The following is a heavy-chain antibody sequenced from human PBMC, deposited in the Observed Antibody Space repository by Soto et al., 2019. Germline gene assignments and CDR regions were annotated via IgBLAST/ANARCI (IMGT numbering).Heavy chain of an antibody. CDR2: MNPNSGNT. CDR1: GYTFTSYD. Sequence: ASVKVSCKASGYTFTSYDINWVRQATGQGLEWMGWMNPNSGNTGYAQKFQGRVTMTRNTSISTAYMELSSLRSEDTAVYYCARVTCSSTSCYDSPAEYFQHWGQGTLVPVS. D-gene: IGHD2-2*01. J-gene: IGHJ1*01. V-gene: IGHV1-8*01. CDR3: ARVTCSSTSCYDSPAEYFQH.